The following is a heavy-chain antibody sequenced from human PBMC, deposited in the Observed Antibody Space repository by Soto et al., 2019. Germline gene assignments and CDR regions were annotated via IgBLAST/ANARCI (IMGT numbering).Heavy chain of an antibody. J-gene: IGHJ3*02. V-gene: IGHV3-30-3*01. D-gene: IGHD6-6*01. CDR3: ARASRDLAARQKNAFDI. Sequence: GGSLRLSCAASGFTFSSYAMHWVRQAPGKGLEWVAVISYDGSNKYYADSVKGRFTISRDNSKNTLYLQMSSLRAEDTAVYYCARASRDLAARQKNAFDIWGQGTMVTVSS. CDR1: GFTFSSYA. CDR2: ISYDGSNK.